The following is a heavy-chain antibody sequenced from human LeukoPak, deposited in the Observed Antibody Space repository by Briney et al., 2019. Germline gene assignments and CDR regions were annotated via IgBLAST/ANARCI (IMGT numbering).Heavy chain of an antibody. CDR3: ATETIGRHYDY. Sequence: GGSLRLSCAASGFSFSSSGINWVRQAPGKGLEWVSSIGSTGTDRYYADSVKGRFTISRDNAKNSLYLQMKSLRAEDTAVYYCATETIGRHYDYWGQGTLVTVAS. J-gene: IGHJ4*02. V-gene: IGHV3-21*01. CDR1: GFSFSSSG. D-gene: IGHD1-14*01. CDR2: IGSTGTDR.